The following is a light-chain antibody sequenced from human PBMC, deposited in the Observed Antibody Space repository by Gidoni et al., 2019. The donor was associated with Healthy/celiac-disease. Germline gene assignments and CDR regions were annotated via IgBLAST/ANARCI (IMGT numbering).Light chain of an antibody. CDR2: DAS. CDR3: HQRSNWPPLT. J-gene: IGKJ4*01. V-gene: IGKV3-11*01. Sequence: EIVLTQSPASLSLSPGERATLSCRASQSVSSYLAWYQQKPGQAPRLLIYDASTRAPGIPARFIGSGSGTDFTLTISSLEPEDFAVYYCHQRSNWPPLTFGGGTKVEIK. CDR1: QSVSSY.